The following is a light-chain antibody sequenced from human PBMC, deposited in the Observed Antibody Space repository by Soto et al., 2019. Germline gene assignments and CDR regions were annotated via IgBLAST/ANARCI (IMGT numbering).Light chain of an antibody. V-gene: IGKV3-20*01. J-gene: IGKJ4*01. CDR1: QSCSSY. CDR3: QQHGSSPRT. CDR2: GAS. Sequence: EIVLTQSPGTLSLSPGERATLSCRASQSCSSYLAWYQQKPGQAPRLLMYGASSRATGTPDRFSGSGSGTDFTLTISRLEPEDFEVYYCQQHGSSPRTLGGGTKVDIK.